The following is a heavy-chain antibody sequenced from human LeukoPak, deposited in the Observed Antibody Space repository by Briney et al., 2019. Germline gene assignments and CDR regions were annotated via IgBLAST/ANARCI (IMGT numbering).Heavy chain of an antibody. V-gene: IGHV3-23*01. D-gene: IGHD4/OR15-4a*01. Sequence: GRSLRLSCAASGFIFSSYAMSWVRQAPGKGLEGVSGIIGSGITTHYADSVKGRFTISRDNSKNTLYLQMNSLRAEDTAVYYCAKAVLTVVDYFNFWGQGTLVTVSS. CDR2: IIGSGITT. CDR3: AKAVLTVVDYFNF. J-gene: IGHJ4*02. CDR1: GFIFSSYA.